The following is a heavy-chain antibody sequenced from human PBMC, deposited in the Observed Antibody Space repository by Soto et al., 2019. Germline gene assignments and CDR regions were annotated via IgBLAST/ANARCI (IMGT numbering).Heavy chain of an antibody. J-gene: IGHJ4*02. CDR2: IYYSGST. D-gene: IGHD5-18*01. Sequence: PSETLSLTCTVSGGSISSGDYYWSWIRQPPGKGLEWIGYIYYSGSTYYNPSLKSRVTISVDTSKNQFSLKLSSVTAADTAVYYCARGGYSYGVLFDYWGQGTLVTVS. CDR1: GGSISSGDYY. V-gene: IGHV4-30-4*01. CDR3: ARGGYSYGVLFDY.